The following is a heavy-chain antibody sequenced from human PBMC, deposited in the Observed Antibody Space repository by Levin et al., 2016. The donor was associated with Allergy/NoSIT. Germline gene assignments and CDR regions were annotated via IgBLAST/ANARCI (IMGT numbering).Heavy chain of an antibody. V-gene: IGHV5-51*01. D-gene: IGHD5-24*01. J-gene: IGHJ4*02. CDR2: IYPGDSDT. CDR3: ARHLTDGYNWLEFYFDY. Sequence: VRQMPGKGLEWMGIIYPGDSDTRYSPSFQGQVTISADKSISTAYLQWSSLKASDTAMYYCARHLTDGYNWLEFYFDYWGQGTLVTVSS.